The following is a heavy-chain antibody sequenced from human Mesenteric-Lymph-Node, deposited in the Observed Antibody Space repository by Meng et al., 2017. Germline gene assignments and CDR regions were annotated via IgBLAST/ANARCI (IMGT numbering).Heavy chain of an antibody. Sequence: LQGSRPGRVKPSGTLSLTCAVSGGSISRSHWWSWVRQPPGKGLEWIGEIYHSGSSNYNPSLKSRVTISADKSKNHFSLKLSSVTAADTAVYYCARTFSSGWSLFQHWGQGTLVTVSS. V-gene: IGHV4-4*02. CDR2: IYHSGSS. J-gene: IGHJ1*01. CDR1: GGSISRSHW. CDR3: ARTFSSGWSLFQH. D-gene: IGHD6-19*01.